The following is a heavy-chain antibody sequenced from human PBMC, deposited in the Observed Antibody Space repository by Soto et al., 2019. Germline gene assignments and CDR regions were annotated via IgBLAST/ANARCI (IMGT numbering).Heavy chain of an antibody. CDR2: IYPGDSDT. CDR3: ARQDYYDSSGYHREY. J-gene: IGHJ4*02. Sequence: PGESLKISCKGSGYSFTSYWIGWVRQMPGKGLEWMGIIYPGDSDTRYSPSFQGQVTISADKSISTAYLQWSSLKASDTAMYYCARQDYYDSSGYHREYWGQGTLVTVSS. D-gene: IGHD3-22*01. CDR1: GYSFTSYW. V-gene: IGHV5-51*01.